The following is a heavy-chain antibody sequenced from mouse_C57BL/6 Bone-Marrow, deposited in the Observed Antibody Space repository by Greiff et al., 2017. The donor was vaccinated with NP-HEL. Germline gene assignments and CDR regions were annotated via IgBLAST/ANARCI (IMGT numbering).Heavy chain of an antibody. CDR2: ISSGGSYT. Sequence: EVMLVESGGDLVKPGGSLKLSCAASGFTFSSYGMSWVRQTPDKRLEWVATISSGGSYTYYPDSVKGRFTISRDNAKNTLYLQLSSLKSEDTAMYYCARHYCSNYFDCWGQGTALTVSS. V-gene: IGHV5-6*01. J-gene: IGHJ2*01. CDR1: GFTFSSYG. CDR3: ARHYCSNYFDC. D-gene: IGHD1-1*01.